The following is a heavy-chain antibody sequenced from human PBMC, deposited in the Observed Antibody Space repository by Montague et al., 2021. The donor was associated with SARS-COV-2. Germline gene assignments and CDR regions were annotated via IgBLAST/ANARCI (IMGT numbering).Heavy chain of an antibody. J-gene: IGHJ4*02. CDR2: IYYSGST. CDR3: ARARSGRLFDY. V-gene: IGHV4-59*01. Sequence: SETLSLTCTVSGGSISSYYWSWIRQPPGKGLEWIGYIYYSGSTYXNPPLKSRVTISVDTSKNQFSLKLSSVTAADTAVYYCARARSGRLFDYWGQGTLVTVSS. CDR1: GGSISSYY. D-gene: IGHD3-10*01.